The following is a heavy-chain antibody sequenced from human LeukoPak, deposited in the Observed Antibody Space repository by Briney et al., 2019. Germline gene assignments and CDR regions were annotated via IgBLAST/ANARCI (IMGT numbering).Heavy chain of an antibody. CDR1: GGTFSSYA. CDR2: IIPIFGTA. J-gene: IGHJ6*02. D-gene: IGHD3-10*01. Sequence: PVKVSCKASGGTFSSYAISWVRQAPGQGLEWMGEIIPIFGTANYAQKFQGRVTITADESTSTAYMELSSLRSEDTAVYYCARANWDGSDYYGMDVWGQGTTVTVSS. CDR3: ARANWDGSDYYGMDV. V-gene: IGHV1-69*13.